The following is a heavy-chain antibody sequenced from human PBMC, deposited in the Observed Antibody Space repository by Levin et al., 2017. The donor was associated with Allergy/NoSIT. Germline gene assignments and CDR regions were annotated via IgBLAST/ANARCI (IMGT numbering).Heavy chain of an antibody. J-gene: IGHJ4*02. D-gene: IGHD4-23*01. CDR1: GFTFRNSW. Sequence: GGSLRLSCAASGFTFRNSWMSWVRQAPGKGLEWVANMKQDGSEKHYVDSVEGRFTISRDNAKNSLFLQMNSLRDEDTAVYYCARGSPSNGNSCDYWGQGTLVTVSS. CDR3: ARGSPSNGNSCDY. CDR2: MKQDGSEK. V-gene: IGHV3-7*04.